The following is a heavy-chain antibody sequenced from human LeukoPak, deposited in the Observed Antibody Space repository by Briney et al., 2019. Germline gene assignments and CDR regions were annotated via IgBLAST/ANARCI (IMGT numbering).Heavy chain of an antibody. J-gene: IGHJ4*02. V-gene: IGHV4-34*01. CDR2: INHSGST. CDR1: AGSSSGYY. Sequence: PSETLSLTCAVYAGSSSGYYWSWIRHPPGKGLEWIGEINHSGSTNYNPSLKSRVTISVDTSKNQFSLKLSSVTAADTAVYYCARHLGSSWYSDYWGQGTLVTVSS. D-gene: IGHD6-13*01. CDR3: ARHLGSSWYSDY.